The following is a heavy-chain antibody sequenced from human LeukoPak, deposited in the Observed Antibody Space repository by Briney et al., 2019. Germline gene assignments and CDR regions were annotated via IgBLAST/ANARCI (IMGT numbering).Heavy chain of an antibody. D-gene: IGHD5-12*01. Sequence: GGSLRLSCAASGFTFSRYSMNWVRQAPGKGLEWVSSVSSSSSYIYYADSVKGRFTSSRDNAKNSVFLQMNSLRAEDTAVYYCARAEGYGSFDYWGQGTLVTVSS. CDR2: VSSSSSYI. CDR1: GFTFSRYS. V-gene: IGHV3-21*01. J-gene: IGHJ4*02. CDR3: ARAEGYGSFDY.